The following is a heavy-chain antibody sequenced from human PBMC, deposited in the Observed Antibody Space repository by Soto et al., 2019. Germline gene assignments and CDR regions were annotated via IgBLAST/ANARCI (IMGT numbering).Heavy chain of an antibody. J-gene: IGHJ4*02. Sequence: QVQLVQSGAEVKKPGASVKVSCKASGYTFTSYAMHWVRQAPGQRLEWMGWINAGNGNTKYSQKFQGRVTITRDTSASKAYMELSSLRSEDTAVYYCARAYEGWGFIAARPLVYWGQGTLVTVSS. D-gene: IGHD6-6*01. CDR1: GYTFTSYA. CDR2: INAGNGNT. V-gene: IGHV1-3*01. CDR3: ARAYEGWGFIAARPLVY.